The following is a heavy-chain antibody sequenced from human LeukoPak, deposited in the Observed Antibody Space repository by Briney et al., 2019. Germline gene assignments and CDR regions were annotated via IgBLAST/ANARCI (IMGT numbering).Heavy chain of an antibody. CDR1: GFTFSDYY. CDR3: AKVREPYGSGSYYTQYYFDY. V-gene: IGHV3-11*01. D-gene: IGHD3-10*01. J-gene: IGHJ4*02. CDR2: ISSSGSTI. Sequence: PGGSLRLSCAASGFTFSDYYMSWIRQAPGKGLEWVSYISSSGSTIYYADSVKGRFTISRDNAKNSLYLQMNSLRAEDTAVYYCAKVREPYGSGSYYTQYYFDYWGQGTLVTVSS.